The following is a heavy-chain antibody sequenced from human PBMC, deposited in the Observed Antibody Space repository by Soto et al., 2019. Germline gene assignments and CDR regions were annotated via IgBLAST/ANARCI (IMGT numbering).Heavy chain of an antibody. CDR1: GGSISSGGYY. D-gene: IGHD1-26*01. J-gene: IGHJ3*02. Sequence: QVQLQESGPGLVKPSQTLSLTCTVSGGSISSGGYYWSWIRQHPGKGLEWIGYIYYSGSTYYNPSLKSRVTISVDTSKNHFSLTLSSVTAADTAVYYCARERGGGSYYPAFDIWGQGTMVTVSS. CDR3: ARERGGGSYYPAFDI. CDR2: IYYSGST. V-gene: IGHV4-31*03.